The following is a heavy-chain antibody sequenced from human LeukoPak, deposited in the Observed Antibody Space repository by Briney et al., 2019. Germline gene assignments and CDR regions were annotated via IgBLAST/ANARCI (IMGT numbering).Heavy chain of an antibody. J-gene: IGHJ6*02. CDR3: AKTYSSGLYYGMDV. CDR1: GGSISSYY. Sequence: SETLSLTCTVSGGSISSYYWSWIRQPPGKGLEWIGYIYYSGSTNYNPSLKGRVTISVDASKNQFSLKLSSVTAADTAVYYCAKTYSSGLYYGMDVWGQGTTVTVSS. V-gene: IGHV4-59*01. D-gene: IGHD6-19*01. CDR2: IYYSGST.